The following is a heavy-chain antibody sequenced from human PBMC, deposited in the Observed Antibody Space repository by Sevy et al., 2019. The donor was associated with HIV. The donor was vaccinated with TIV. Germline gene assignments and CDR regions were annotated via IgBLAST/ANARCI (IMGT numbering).Heavy chain of an antibody. CDR3: AREGCSKPHDY. CDR1: GFTFSSYA. V-gene: IGHV3-23*01. Sequence: GRSLRLSCAASGFTFSSYAMTWVRQAPGKGLEWVSTLSFGCGKINYADSVKGRFTISRDNSKNTLYLQMNSLRAEDTAVYYCAREGCSKPHDYWGQGTLVTVSS. CDR2: LSFGCGKI. D-gene: IGHD3-10*02. J-gene: IGHJ4*02.